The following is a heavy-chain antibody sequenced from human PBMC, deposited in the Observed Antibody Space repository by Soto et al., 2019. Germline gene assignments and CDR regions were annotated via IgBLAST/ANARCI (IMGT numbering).Heavy chain of an antibody. D-gene: IGHD3-10*01. J-gene: IGHJ6*02. Sequence: GSLRLSCAASGFTFSSYAMHWVRQAPGKGLEWVAVISYDGSNKYYADSVKGRFTISRDNSKNTLYLQMNSLRAEDTAVYYCARGRPDYYGSGSQYYYGMDVWGQGTTVTVSS. CDR1: GFTFSSYA. V-gene: IGHV3-30-3*01. CDR3: ARGRPDYYGSGSQYYYGMDV. CDR2: ISYDGSNK.